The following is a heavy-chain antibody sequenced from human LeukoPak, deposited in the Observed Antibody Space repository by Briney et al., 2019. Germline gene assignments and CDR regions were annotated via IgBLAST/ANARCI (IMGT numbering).Heavy chain of an antibody. CDR1: GYSFSSYG. D-gene: IGHD3-3*01. V-gene: IGHV1-18*01. CDR2: ITGYNENT. J-gene: IGHJ4*02. CDR3: ARFWSGYLPDY. Sequence: ASVKVSCKASGYSFSSYGIGWVRQAPGQGLEWMAWITGYNENTNYAQMLQGRVTMTTDTSTSTAYMELRSLRSDDTAVYYCARFWSGYLPDYWGQGTLVTVSS.